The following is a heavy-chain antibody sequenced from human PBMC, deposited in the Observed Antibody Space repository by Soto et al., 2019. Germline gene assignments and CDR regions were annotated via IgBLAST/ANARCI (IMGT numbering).Heavy chain of an antibody. Sequence: SVKVSCKASGFTFTSSAVLWVRQARGQRLEWIGWIVVGSGNTNYAQKFQERVTITRDMSTSTAYMELSSLRSEDTAVYYCAAADDYVWGSYRYTLGAFDIWGQGTMVTVSS. V-gene: IGHV1-58*01. CDR2: IVVGSGNT. J-gene: IGHJ3*02. D-gene: IGHD3-16*02. CDR1: GFTFTSSA. CDR3: AAADDYVWGSYRYTLGAFDI.